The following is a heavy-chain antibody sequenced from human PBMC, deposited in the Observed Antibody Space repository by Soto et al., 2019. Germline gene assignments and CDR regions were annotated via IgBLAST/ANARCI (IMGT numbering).Heavy chain of an antibody. CDR2: ISSSSSYI. J-gene: IGHJ3*02. V-gene: IGHV3-21*01. Sequence: EVQLVESGGGLVKPGGSLRLSCAASGFTFSSYSMNWVRQAPGKGLEWVSSISSSSSYIYYAASVKGRFTISRDNAKNSLYLQMNSLRAEDTAVYYCARDISSSWYDAFDIWGQGTMVTVSS. CDR1: GFTFSSYS. D-gene: IGHD6-13*01. CDR3: ARDISSSWYDAFDI.